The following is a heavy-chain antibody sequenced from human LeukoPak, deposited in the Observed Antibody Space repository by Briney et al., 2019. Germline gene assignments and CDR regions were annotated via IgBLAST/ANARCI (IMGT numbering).Heavy chain of an antibody. CDR2: IYSGGST. CDR3: ARHSLAAAGTVDY. D-gene: IGHD6-13*01. CDR1: GFTVSSSY. Sequence: GGSLRLSCAASGFTVSSSYMSWVRQAPGKGLEWVSVIYSGGSTYYADSVKGRFTISRDNSKNTLYLQMNSLRAEDTAVYYCARHSLAAAGTVDYWGQGTLVTVSS. V-gene: IGHV3-53*01. J-gene: IGHJ4*02.